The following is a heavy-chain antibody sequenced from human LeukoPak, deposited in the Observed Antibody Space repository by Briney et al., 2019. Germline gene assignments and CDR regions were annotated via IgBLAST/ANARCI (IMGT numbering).Heavy chain of an antibody. CDR1: GRSFSGYY. CDR2: INHSGST. J-gene: IGHJ3*02. CDR3: ARGKGYSYGKTDAFDI. D-gene: IGHD5-18*01. V-gene: IGHV4-34*01. Sequence: SETLSLTCAVYGRSFSGYYWSWIRHPPGKGLEWIGEINHSGSTNYNPSLKSRVTISVDTSKNQFSLKLSSVTAADTAVYYCARGKGYSYGKTDAFDIWGQGTMVTVSS.